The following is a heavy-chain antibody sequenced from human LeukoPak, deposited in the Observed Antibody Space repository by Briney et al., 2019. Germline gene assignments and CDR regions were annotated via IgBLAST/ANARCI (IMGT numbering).Heavy chain of an antibody. Sequence: GRSLRLSCAASGFSFRSYWMSWVRQAPGRGLEWVANIKEDGSDKNYVDSVKGRFTISRDNAKNSLYLQMNSLRAEDTAVYYCERISVAGTPLDAFDIWGQGTIVTVSS. CDR3: ERISVAGTPLDAFDI. D-gene: IGHD6-19*01. CDR2: IKEDGSDK. J-gene: IGHJ3*02. CDR1: GFSFRSYW. V-gene: IGHV3-7*01.